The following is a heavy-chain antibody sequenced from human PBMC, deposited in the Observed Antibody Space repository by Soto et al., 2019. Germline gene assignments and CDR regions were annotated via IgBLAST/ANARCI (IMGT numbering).Heavy chain of an antibody. Sequence: PSQTLSLTCAISGDSVSSNNAAWNWIRQSPSRGLEWLGRTYYRSKWYSDYAVSVKSRITINPDTSKNHFSLQLNSVTPEGTALYYCARLAPGGSGGGGDYWGQGTLVTVSS. CDR1: GDSVSSNNAA. D-gene: IGHD6-19*01. CDR2: TYYRSKWYS. V-gene: IGHV6-1*01. CDR3: ARLAPGGSGGGGDY. J-gene: IGHJ4*02.